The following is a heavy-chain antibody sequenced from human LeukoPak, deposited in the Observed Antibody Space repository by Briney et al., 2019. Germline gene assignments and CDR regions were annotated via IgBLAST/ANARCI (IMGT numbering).Heavy chain of an antibody. CDR1: GGSISSYY. Sequence: SETLSLTCTVSGGSISSYYWSWIRQPPGKGLEWIGYIYYSGSTNYNPSLKSRVTISVDTSKNQFSLKLSSVTAADTAVYYCAREGEDRSGGSCYTSEYFQHWGQGTLVTVSS. CDR2: IYYSGST. J-gene: IGHJ1*01. V-gene: IGHV4-59*01. CDR3: AREGEDRSGGSCYTSEYFQH. D-gene: IGHD2-15*01.